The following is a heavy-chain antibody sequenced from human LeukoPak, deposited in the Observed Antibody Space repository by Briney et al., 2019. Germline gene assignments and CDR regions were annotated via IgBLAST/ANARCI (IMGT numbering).Heavy chain of an antibody. V-gene: IGHV4-39*01. D-gene: IGHD2-2*01. J-gene: IGHJ5*02. Sequence: SETLSLTCTVSGGSISSSSYCWGWIRQPPGKGLEWIVRIYYSGSTYYNPSLKSRVPISVHTSKNQFSLKLSSVTAADTAVYYCARQPRIAPAAMGPPVLPWGQGTLVPVSS. CDR2: IYYSGST. CDR1: GGSISSSSYC. CDR3: ARQPRIAPAAMGPPVLP.